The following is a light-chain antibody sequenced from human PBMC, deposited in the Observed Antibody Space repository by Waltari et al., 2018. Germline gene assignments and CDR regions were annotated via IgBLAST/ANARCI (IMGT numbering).Light chain of an antibody. Sequence: QSALTQPASVSGSPGQSITISRTGTSRDVGGYNYVSWYQQHPGKAPKLMIYDVSNRPSGVSNRFSGSKSGNTASLTISGLQAEDEADYYCSSYISSSTLELFGGGTSLTVL. V-gene: IGLV2-14*03. CDR2: DVS. CDR3: SSYISSSTLEL. CDR1: SRDVGGYNY. J-gene: IGLJ2*01.